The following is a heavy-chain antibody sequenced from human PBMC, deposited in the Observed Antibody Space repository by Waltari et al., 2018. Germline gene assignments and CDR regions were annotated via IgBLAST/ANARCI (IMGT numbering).Heavy chain of an antibody. J-gene: IGHJ4*02. CDR2: FSWDGDST. Sequence: EVQLVESGGVVVQPGGSLRLSCAASGFTFDDYTIHWVRQAPGKGLEWVSLFSWDGDSTYYADSVKGRFTISRDNSKNSLYLQMNSLRTEDTAIYYCAKDGWGRYFGSGGSFDYWGQGTLVTVSS. V-gene: IGHV3-43*01. CDR1: GFTFDDYT. D-gene: IGHD3-10*01. CDR3: AKDGWGRYFGSGGSFDY.